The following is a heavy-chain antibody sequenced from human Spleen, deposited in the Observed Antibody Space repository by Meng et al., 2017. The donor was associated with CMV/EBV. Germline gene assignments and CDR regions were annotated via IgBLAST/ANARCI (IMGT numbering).Heavy chain of an antibody. Sequence: CKAFGGTFTNYAISWVRLAPGQGLEWMGGIHPIFETANYAQKFEDRLTVTTDKSATLTYMELTGLTFADTAVYYCAREAGSRLGGPPHWGQGTLVTVSS. CDR3: AREAGSRLGGPPH. J-gene: IGHJ4*02. CDR1: GGTFTNYA. CDR2: IHPIFETA. V-gene: IGHV1-69*05. D-gene: IGHD6-19*01.